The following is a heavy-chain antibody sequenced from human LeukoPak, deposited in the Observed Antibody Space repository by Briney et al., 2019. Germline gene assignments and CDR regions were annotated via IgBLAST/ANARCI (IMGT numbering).Heavy chain of an antibody. J-gene: IGHJ6*02. CDR1: GYTFTSYA. V-gene: IGHV1-3*01. CDR2: INAGNGNT. D-gene: IGHD4-17*01. CDR3: ARGHATVTLYYYYGMDV. Sequence: ASVKVSCKASGYTFTSYAMHWVRQAPGQRLEWMGWINAGNGNTKYSQKFQGRVTITRDTSASTAYMELSSLRSEDTAVYYCARGHATVTLYYYYGMDVWGQGTTVTVSS.